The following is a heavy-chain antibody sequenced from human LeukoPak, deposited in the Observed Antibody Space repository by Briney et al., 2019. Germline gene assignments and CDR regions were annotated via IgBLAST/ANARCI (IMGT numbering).Heavy chain of an antibody. CDR1: GFTFSNAW. D-gene: IGHD1-26*01. Sequence: PGGSLRPSCAASGFTFSNAWMSWVRQAPGKGLEWVGRIKNKTDGGTTDFAAPVKGRFTISRDDSKNTLYLQMNSRKTEDTAVYYCTPDSEGAPLAYWGQGTLVAVSS. CDR3: TPDSEGAPLAY. V-gene: IGHV3-15*01. CDR2: IKNKTDGGTT. J-gene: IGHJ4*02.